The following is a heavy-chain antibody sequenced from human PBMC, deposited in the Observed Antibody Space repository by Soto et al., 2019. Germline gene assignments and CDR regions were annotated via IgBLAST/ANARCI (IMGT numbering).Heavy chain of an antibody. CDR3: ARDAPYTDFPYYYHGMDV. J-gene: IGHJ6*02. CDR2: IYYSRSA. D-gene: IGHD2-21*02. CDR1: GGSISSGGYY. Sequence: SETLSLTCTVSGGSISSGGYYWSWIRQLPGKGLEWIGYIYYSRSAYYNPSLKSRLTISVDTSENQFSLKLSSVTAADTAVYYCARDAPYTDFPYYYHGMDVWGQGTTVTVSS. V-gene: IGHV4-31*03.